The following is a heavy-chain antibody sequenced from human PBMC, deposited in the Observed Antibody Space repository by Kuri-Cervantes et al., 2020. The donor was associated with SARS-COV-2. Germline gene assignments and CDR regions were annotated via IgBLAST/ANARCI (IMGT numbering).Heavy chain of an antibody. J-gene: IGHJ5*02. CDR2: INAGNGNT. CDR3: ARDLSSSWSHNWFDP. V-gene: IGHV1-3*01. D-gene: IGHD6-13*01. Sequence: ASVKVSCKASGYTFTSYAMHWVRQAPGQGLEWMGWINAGNGNTKYSQKFQGRVTITRDTSASTAYMELSSLRSEDTAVYYCARDLSSSWSHNWFDPWGQGTLVTVSS. CDR1: GYTFTSYA.